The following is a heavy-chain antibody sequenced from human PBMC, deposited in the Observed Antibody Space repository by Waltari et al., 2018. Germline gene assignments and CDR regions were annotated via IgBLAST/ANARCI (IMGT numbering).Heavy chain of an antibody. CDR3: ARVNDFWSGRMDV. CDR2: INHSGST. D-gene: IGHD3-3*01. J-gene: IGHJ6*02. Sequence: QVQLQQWGAGLLKPSETLSLTCAVYGGSFSCYYWSWIRQPPGKGREWIGEINHSGSTNYNPSLKSRVTISVDTSKNQFSLKLSSVTAADTAVYYCARVNDFWSGRMDVWGQGTTVTVSS. CDR1: GGSFSCYY. V-gene: IGHV4-34*01.